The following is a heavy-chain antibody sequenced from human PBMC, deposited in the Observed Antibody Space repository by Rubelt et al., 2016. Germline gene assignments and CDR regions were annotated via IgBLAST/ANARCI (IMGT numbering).Heavy chain of an antibody. CDR2: INHSGST. V-gene: IGHV4-39*07. D-gene: IGHD2-2*01. CDR1: GGSISSSSYY. CDR3: ARGRSKVCPGDY. J-gene: IGHJ4*02. Sequence: QLQLQESGPGLVKPSETLSLTCTVSGGSISSSSYYWGWIRQPPGKGLEWIGEINHSGSTNYNPSLKRRVTISVDTSKNQFSLKLSSVTAADTAVYYCARGRSKVCPGDYWGQGTLVTVSS.